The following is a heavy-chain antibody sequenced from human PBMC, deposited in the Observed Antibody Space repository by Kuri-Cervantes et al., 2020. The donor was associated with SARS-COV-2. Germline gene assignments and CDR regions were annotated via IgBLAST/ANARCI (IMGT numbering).Heavy chain of an antibody. V-gene: IGHV3-23*01. Sequence: GESLKISCAASGFTFSSYAMSWVRQAPGKGLEWVSAISGSGGSTYYADSVKGRFTISRDNSKNTLYLQMNSLRAEDTAVYYCARVFGYYDSSGYYDFDYWGQGTLVTVSS. CDR3: ARVFGYYDSSGYYDFDY. CDR1: GFTFSSYA. CDR2: ISGSGGST. D-gene: IGHD3-22*01. J-gene: IGHJ4*02.